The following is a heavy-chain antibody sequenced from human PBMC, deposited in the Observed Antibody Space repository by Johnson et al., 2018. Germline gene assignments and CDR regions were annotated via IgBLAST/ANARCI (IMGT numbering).Heavy chain of an antibody. Sequence: VQLVQSGGVLVQPGGSLRLSCAASGFTFSNYWMSWVRQAPGKGLEWVANLKQDGIEKHYVDSAEGRFTNSRDNAKSSLYVQMNSLRAEDTAVYYCERLETPTGFLKWFGTFSFYMDVWGKGTTVTVSS. CDR3: ERLETPTGFLKWFGTFSFYMDV. V-gene: IGHV3-7*01. CDR1: GFTFSNYW. J-gene: IGHJ6*04. D-gene: IGHD3-3*01. CDR2: LKQDGIEK.